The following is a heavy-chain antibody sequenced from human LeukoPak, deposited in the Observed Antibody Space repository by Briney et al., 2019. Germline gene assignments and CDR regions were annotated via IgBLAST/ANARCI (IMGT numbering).Heavy chain of an antibody. D-gene: IGHD6-6*01. CDR3: ATGEHSVVAARYTFDY. CDR1: GYTLTELS. V-gene: IGHV1-24*01. CDR2: FDPEDGET. J-gene: IGHJ4*02. Sequence: ASVKVSCKVSGYTLTELSMHWVRQAPGKGLEWMGGFDPEDGETIHAQKFQGRVTMTEDTSTDTAYMELSSLRSEDTAVYYCATGEHSVVAARYTFDYWGQGTLVTVSS.